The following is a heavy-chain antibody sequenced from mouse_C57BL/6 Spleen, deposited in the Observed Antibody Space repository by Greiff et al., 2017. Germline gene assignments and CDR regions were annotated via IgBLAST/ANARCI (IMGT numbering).Heavy chain of an antibody. V-gene: IGHV1-82*01. Sequence: VQLQQSGPELVKPGASVTISCKASGYAFSSSWMNWVKQRPGKGLEWIGRIYPGDGDTNYNGKFKGKATLTADKSSSTAYMQLSSLTSEDSAVYFCAREGVTTNYFDYWGQGTTLTVSS. J-gene: IGHJ2*01. CDR2: IYPGDGDT. CDR3: AREGVTTNYFDY. CDR1: GYAFSSSW. D-gene: IGHD2-2*01.